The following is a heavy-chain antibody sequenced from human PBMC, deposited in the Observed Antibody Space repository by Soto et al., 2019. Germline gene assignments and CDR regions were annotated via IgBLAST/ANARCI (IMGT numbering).Heavy chain of an antibody. J-gene: IGHJ4*02. CDR3: ARHSTYYDILTGYYPLYYFDY. CDR1: GGSISSYY. CDR2: IYYSGST. D-gene: IGHD3-9*01. Sequence: SETLSLTCTVSGGSISSYYWSWIRQPQGKGLEWIGYIYYSGSTNYNPSLKSRVTISVDTSKNQFSLKLSSVTAADTSVYYCARHSTYYDILTGYYPLYYFDYWGQGTLVTVS. V-gene: IGHV4-59*08.